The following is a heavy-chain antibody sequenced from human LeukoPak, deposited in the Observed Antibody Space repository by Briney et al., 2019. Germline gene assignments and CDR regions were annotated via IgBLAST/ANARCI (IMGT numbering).Heavy chain of an antibody. Sequence: GGSPRLSCSASGFTFNIYAMHWVRQAPGTGLEYVSAISTDGRGTYYADSVKGRFTISRDNSKNALYLQMSSLRPEDTAIYYCVRYSNSCYDPWGQGTLVTVSS. CDR2: ISTDGRGT. J-gene: IGHJ5*02. CDR1: GFTFNIYA. D-gene: IGHD5-12*01. CDR3: VRYSNSCYDP. V-gene: IGHV3-64D*06.